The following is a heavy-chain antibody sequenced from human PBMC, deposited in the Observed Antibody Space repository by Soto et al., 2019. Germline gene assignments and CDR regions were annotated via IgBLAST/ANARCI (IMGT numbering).Heavy chain of an antibody. J-gene: IGHJ1*01. CDR3: ARAGGYYHAEYFQH. V-gene: IGHV4-59*01. CDR1: GGSISSYY. CDR2: IYYSGST. Sequence: XXTLSLPFTVSGGSISSYYWRWIPQPPGKGLEWIGYIYYSGSTNYNPSLKSRVTISVDTSKNQFSLKLSSVTAADTAVYYCARAGGYYHAEYFQHWGQGTLVTVSS. D-gene: IGHD3-3*01.